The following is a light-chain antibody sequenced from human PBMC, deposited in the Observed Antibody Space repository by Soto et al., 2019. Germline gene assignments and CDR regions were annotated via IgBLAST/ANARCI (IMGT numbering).Light chain of an antibody. Sequence: QAVVTQEPSLTVSPGGTVTLTCDSSTGAVTSGHYPYWFQQKPGQAPKTLIYDTSNKHSWTPARFSGSLLGGKAALTLSGAQPEDEAEYYCLLSYTDARPVFGGGTQLTVL. V-gene: IGLV7-46*01. CDR2: DTS. J-gene: IGLJ3*02. CDR3: LLSYTDARPV. CDR1: TGAVTSGHY.